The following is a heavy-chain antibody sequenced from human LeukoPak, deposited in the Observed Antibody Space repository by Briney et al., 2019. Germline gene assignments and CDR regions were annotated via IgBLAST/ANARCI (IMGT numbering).Heavy chain of an antibody. Sequence: ASVKVSCKVSGYTLTELSMHWVRQAPGKGLEWMGGFDPEDGETIYAQKFQGRVTMTEDTSTDTAYMELSSLRSEDTAVYYCAAMGVYYGSGSYYNRDVYYYYMDVWGKGTTVTVSS. CDR2: FDPEDGET. CDR1: GYTLTELS. D-gene: IGHD3-10*01. J-gene: IGHJ6*03. CDR3: AAMGVYYGSGSYYNRDVYYYYMDV. V-gene: IGHV1-24*01.